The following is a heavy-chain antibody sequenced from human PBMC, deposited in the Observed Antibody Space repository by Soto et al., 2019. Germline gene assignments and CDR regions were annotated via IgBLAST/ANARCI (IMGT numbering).Heavy chain of an antibody. J-gene: IGHJ5*02. Sequence: EVQLLESGGGLVQPGGSLRLSCAASGFTFSSYAMSWVRQAPGKGLEWVSAISGSGGSTYYADSVKGRFTISRDNAKNSLYLQMNSLRAEDTAVYYCAREGIVVVVAAPNWFDPWGQGTLVTVSS. CDR1: GFTFSSYA. CDR3: AREGIVVVVAAPNWFDP. V-gene: IGHV3-23*01. D-gene: IGHD2-15*01. CDR2: ISGSGGST.